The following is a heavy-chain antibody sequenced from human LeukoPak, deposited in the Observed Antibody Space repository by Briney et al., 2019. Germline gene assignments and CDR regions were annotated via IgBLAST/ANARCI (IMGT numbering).Heavy chain of an antibody. J-gene: IGHJ4*02. Sequence: GGSLRLSCAASGFTFSDFWMSWVRQAPGKGLEWVANIRHDGNARNYVPSVRGRFTISRDNAKNSLYLQMNSLTVEDTAVYYCATSHDSAGNDWGQGTLVTVSS. V-gene: IGHV3-7*01. CDR1: GFTFSDFW. CDR3: ATSHDSAGND. D-gene: IGHD2-15*01. CDR2: IRHDGNAR.